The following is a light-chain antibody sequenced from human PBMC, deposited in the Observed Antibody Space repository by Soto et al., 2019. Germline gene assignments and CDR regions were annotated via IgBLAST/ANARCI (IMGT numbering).Light chain of an antibody. CDR3: QQYNSYHIT. CDR2: KAS. V-gene: IGKV1-5*03. CDR1: PSISSW. Sequence: DIQMTPSPSPLSASVGDRVTITCRASPSISSWLAWYQQKPGTAPNLLIYKASSLESGVPSRFSGSGSGTEFTLTISSLQPDDFATYYCQQYNSYHITFCQGTRLEIK. J-gene: IGKJ5*01.